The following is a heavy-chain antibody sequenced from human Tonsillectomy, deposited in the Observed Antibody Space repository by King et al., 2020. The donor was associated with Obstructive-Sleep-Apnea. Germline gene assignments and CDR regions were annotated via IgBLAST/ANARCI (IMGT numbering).Heavy chain of an antibody. CDR3: ARDVNCSGGSCYAGGWFDP. CDR1: GGSISSYY. D-gene: IGHD2-15*01. J-gene: IGHJ5*02. V-gene: IGHV4-59*01. Sequence: VQLQESGPGLVKPSETLSLTCTVSGGSISSYYWSWIRQPPGKGLEWIGYIYYSGSTNYNPSLKSRVTISLDTSKNQFSLKLSSVTAADTAVYYCARDVNCSGGSCYAGGWFDPWGQGTLVTVSS. CDR2: IYYSGST.